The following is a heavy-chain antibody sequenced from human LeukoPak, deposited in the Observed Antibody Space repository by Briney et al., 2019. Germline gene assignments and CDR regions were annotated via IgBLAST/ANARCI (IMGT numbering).Heavy chain of an antibody. V-gene: IGHV3-21*01. J-gene: IGHJ4*02. CDR3: ARDLGSGYSDC. D-gene: IGHD3-22*01. CDR2: ISSTSSFI. CDR1: GFTFSSYS. Sequence: GGSLRLSCAASGFTFSSYSLNWVRQAPGKGLEGVSSISSTSSFIYYADSVKGRFTISRDNAMNSLYLQMNTLRAEDTAVYYCARDLGSGYSDCWGQGTLVTVSS.